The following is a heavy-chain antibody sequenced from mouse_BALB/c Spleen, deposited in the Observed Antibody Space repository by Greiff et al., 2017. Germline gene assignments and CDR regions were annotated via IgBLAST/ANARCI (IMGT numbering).Heavy chain of an antibody. CDR1: GYTFSSYW. J-gene: IGHJ3*01. CDR2: ILPGSGST. D-gene: IGHD1-1*01. V-gene: IGHV1-9*01. Sequence: QVQLQQSGAELMKPGASVKISCKATGYTFSSYWIEWVKQRPGHGLEWIGEILPGSGSTNYNEKFKGKATFTADTSSNTAYMQLSSLTSEDSAVYYCARLDYDGGLLAYWGQGTLVTVSA. CDR3: ARLDYDGGLLAY.